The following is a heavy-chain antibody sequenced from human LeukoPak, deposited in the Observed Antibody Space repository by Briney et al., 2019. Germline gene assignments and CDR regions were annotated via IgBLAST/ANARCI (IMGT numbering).Heavy chain of an antibody. D-gene: IGHD3-10*01. CDR2: IYYSGST. V-gene: IGHV4-31*03. CDR1: GGSISSGGYY. J-gene: IGHJ5*02. Sequence: PSETLSLTCTVSGGSISSGGYYWSWIRQHPGKGLEWIGYIYYSGSTYYNPSLKSRVTISVDTSKNQFSLKLSSVTAADTAVYYCARDEGLSHRPGGGFDPWGQGTLVTVSS. CDR3: ARDEGLSHRPGGGFDP.